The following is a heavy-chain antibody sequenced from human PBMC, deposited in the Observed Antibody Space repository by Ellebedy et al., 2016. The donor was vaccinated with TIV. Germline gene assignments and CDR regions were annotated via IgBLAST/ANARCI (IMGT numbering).Heavy chain of an antibody. CDR2: TYYRSKWYN. J-gene: IGHJ4*02. CDR3: ARGAYNSSWY. CDR1: GDRVSSNSAA. V-gene: IGHV6-1*01. Sequence: LRPSCAISGDRVSSNSAAWSSIRQSPSRGLEWLGRTYYRSKWYNDYAVSVKSRISINPDTAKNQFSLHLNSVTPEDTAVYYCARGAYNSSWYWGQGTLVTVSS. D-gene: IGHD6-13*01.